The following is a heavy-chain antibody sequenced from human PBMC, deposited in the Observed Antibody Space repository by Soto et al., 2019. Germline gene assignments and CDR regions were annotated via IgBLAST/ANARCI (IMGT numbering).Heavy chain of an antibody. CDR1: GFTFSGSA. J-gene: IGHJ4*02. V-gene: IGHV3-73*02. D-gene: IGHD3-22*01. CDR2: IRSKANSYAT. Sequence: EVQLVESGGGLVQPGGSLKLSCAASGFTFSGSAMHWVRPASGKGLEWVGRIRSKANSYATAYAASVKGRFTISRDDSKNTTYLQMNSLKTEDTAVYYCTSVEYYYDSSGYYRLDYWGQGTLVTVSS. CDR3: TSVEYYYDSSGYYRLDY.